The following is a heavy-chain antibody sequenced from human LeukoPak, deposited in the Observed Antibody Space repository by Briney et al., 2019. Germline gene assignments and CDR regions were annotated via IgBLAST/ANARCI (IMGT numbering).Heavy chain of an antibody. D-gene: IGHD6-13*01. J-gene: IGHJ4*02. Sequence: GGSLRLSCAASGFTFSSYSMNWVRQAPGKGLEWVSYIRSSSSAIYYADSVKGRFTISRDNAKNSLYLQMNSLRAEDTAVYYCAIPGIAAAGETYLDYWGQGTLVTVSS. CDR1: GFTFSSYS. V-gene: IGHV3-48*01. CDR3: AIPGIAAAGETYLDY. CDR2: IRSSSSAI.